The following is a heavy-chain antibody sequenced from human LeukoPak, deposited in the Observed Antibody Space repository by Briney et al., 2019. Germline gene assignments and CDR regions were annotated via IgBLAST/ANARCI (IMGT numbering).Heavy chain of an antibody. CDR3: ARHEGSSGWPDYFDY. CDR1: GGAISSYY. D-gene: IGHD6-19*01. CDR2: IYYSGST. V-gene: IGHV4-59*08. J-gene: IGHJ4*02. Sequence: SEILSLTSTVSGGAISSYYWSWIRHPPGKGLEWIGYIYYSGSTNYNPSLKSRVTISVDTSKNQSSLKLSSVTAADTAVYYCARHEGSSGWPDYFDYWGQGTLVNVSS.